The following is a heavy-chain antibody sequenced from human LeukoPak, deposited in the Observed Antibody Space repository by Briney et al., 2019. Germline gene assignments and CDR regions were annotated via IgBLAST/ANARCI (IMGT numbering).Heavy chain of an antibody. CDR2: IYYSGST. J-gene: IGHJ4*02. D-gene: IGHD6-19*01. CDR1: GGSISSSNYY. V-gene: IGHV4-39*01. Sequence: SETLSLTCTVSGGSISSSNYYWGWIRRPPGKGLEWIGSIYYSGSTYYNPSLKSRVTISVDTSKNQFSLKLSSVTAADTAVYYCTMGGPAVAVPGDYWGQGSLVTVSS. CDR3: TMGGPAVAVPGDY.